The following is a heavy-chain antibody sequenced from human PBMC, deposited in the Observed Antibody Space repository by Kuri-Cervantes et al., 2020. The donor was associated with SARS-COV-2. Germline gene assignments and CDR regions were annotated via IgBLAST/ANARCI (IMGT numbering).Heavy chain of an antibody. CDR3: ASQLLLGRFDY. J-gene: IGHJ4*02. D-gene: IGHD2-2*01. CDR1: GFTVSSNY. CDR2: IYSGGST. Sequence: GGSLRLSCAASGFTVSSNYMSWVRQAPGKGLEWVSVIYSGGSTYYADSVKGRFTISRDTSKNTLYLQMNSLRAEDAAVYYCASQLLLGRFDYWGQGTLVTVSS. V-gene: IGHV3-66*02.